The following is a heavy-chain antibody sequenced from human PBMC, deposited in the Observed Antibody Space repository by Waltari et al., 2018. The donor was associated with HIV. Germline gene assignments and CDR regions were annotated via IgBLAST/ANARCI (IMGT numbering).Heavy chain of an antibody. CDR1: GGSISNRNYY. J-gene: IGHJ5*02. Sequence: QLQESAPELVTPAETLSLTSTVSGGSISNRNYYWGWIRPSPGKGLEWIGHVFYTGSMYYSPSLESRVAMSVDTSKDEFTLKLSSVTAADTARYYCARFDYRVDPKWFDPWGQGTLVTVSS. CDR2: VFYTGSM. V-gene: IGHV4-39*01. CDR3: ARFDYRVDPKWFDP. D-gene: IGHD4-17*01.